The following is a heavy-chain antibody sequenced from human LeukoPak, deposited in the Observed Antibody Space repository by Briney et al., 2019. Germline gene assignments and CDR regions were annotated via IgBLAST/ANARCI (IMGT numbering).Heavy chain of an antibody. CDR1: GFTFSNYA. Sequence: GGSLRLSCAASGFTFSNYAMTWVRRAPGKGLEWVSSIWGSGDYTNYADSVRGRVTISRDRTKSTLFLQLNSLRVDDTAVHYCAKDPNGDYVGAFDVWGQGIMVTVSS. CDR3: AKDPNGDYVGAFDV. V-gene: IGHV3-23*01. J-gene: IGHJ3*01. D-gene: IGHD4-23*01. CDR2: IWGSGDYT.